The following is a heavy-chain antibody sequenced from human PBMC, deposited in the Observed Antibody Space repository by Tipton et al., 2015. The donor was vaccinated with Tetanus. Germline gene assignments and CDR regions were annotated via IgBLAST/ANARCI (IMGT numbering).Heavy chain of an antibody. V-gene: IGHV3-7*01. CDR2: IKQDGSEK. J-gene: IGHJ6*02. CDR1: GFTVSSNY. CDR3: ARVVAGTYWSSGMDV. Sequence: SLRLSCAASGFTVSSNYMSWVRQAPGKGLEWVANIKQDGSEKYYVDSVKGRFTISRDNAKNSLYLQMNSLRAEDTAVYYCARVVAGTYWSSGMDVWGQGTTVTVSS. D-gene: IGHD1-7*01.